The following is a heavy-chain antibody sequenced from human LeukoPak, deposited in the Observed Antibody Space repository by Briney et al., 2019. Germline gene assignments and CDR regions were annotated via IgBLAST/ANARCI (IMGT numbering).Heavy chain of an antibody. V-gene: IGHV3-23*01. CDR1: GFTFSSYA. D-gene: IGHD6-13*01. J-gene: IGHJ4*02. CDR3: AKVETAAAATLRGFDY. Sequence: GGSLRLSCAASGFTFSSYAMSWVRQAPGKGLEWVSSIGGSGGSTYYADSVKGRFTISRDNSKNTLYLQMNSLRAEDTAVYYCAKVETAAAATLRGFDYWGQGTLVSVSS. CDR2: IGGSGGST.